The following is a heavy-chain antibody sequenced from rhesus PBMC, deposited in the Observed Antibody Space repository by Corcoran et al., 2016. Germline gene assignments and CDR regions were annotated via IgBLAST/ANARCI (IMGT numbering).Heavy chain of an antibody. J-gene: IGHJ4*01. CDR1: GVSISDSW. CDR2: FNGKSGST. CDR3: TKDHAY. D-gene: IGHD6-19*01. Sequence: QVQLLESGPGLVKPSETLSLTCAGSGVSISDSWWTWIRQPPGKGLEYIGEFNGKSGSTSYNPSLKSRVTFSKDVSKNQFSLKLNSVTAADTAVYYCTKDHAYWGQGVLVTVSS. V-gene: IGHV4-80*01.